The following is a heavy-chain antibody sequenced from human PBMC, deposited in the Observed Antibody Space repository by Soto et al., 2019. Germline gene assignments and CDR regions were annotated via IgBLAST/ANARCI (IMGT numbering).Heavy chain of an antibody. CDR3: ARAIVNRPPYDYGSGSYYVDY. D-gene: IGHD3-10*01. CDR1: GDSVSSNSAA. J-gene: IGHJ4*02. V-gene: IGHV6-1*01. CDR2: TYYRSKWYN. Sequence: SQTLSLTCAISGDSVSSNSAAWNWIRQSPSRGLEWLGRTYYRSKWYNDYAVSVKSRITINPDTSRNQFSLQLNSVTPEDTAVYYCARAIVNRPPYDYGSGSYYVDYWGQETLVTVSS.